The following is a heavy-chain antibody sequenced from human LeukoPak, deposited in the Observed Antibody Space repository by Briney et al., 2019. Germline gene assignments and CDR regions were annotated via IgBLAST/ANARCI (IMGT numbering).Heavy chain of an antibody. J-gene: IGHJ5*02. CDR1: GFTFSTYA. CDR2: IWSDGSNR. CDR3: AGDRGAAPFDP. V-gene: IGHV3-33*01. D-gene: IGHD6-13*01. Sequence: GGSLRLSCAASGFTFSTYAMHWVRQAPGKGLEWVAVIWSDGSNRYYADSVKGRFTISKDNSKSTLFLQMNSLRAEDTAVYYCAGDRGAAPFDPWGQGALVTVSS.